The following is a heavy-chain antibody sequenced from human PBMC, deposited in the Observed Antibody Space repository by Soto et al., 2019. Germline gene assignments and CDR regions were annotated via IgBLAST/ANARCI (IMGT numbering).Heavy chain of an antibody. CDR1: GFIFSTYT. D-gene: IGHD2-2*01. CDR2: ISYDGSNK. J-gene: IGHJ6*02. Sequence: QVHLVESGGGVVQPGRSLRLSCAASGFIFSTYTLHWVRQAPGKGLEWVAVISYDGSNKYYADSAKGRFTISRDNSKNTLWLQMNILRSEDTAVYYCARDPVVVVPAARGPPYGMDVWGQGTTVTVSS. V-gene: IGHV3-30-3*01. CDR3: ARDPVVVVPAARGPPYGMDV.